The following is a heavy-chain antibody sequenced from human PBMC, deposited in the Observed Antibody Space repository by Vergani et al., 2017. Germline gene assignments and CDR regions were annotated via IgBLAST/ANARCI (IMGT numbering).Heavy chain of an antibody. D-gene: IGHD2-2*01. CDR1: GYTFTDYF. Sequence: QVQLVQSGAEVKKPGASVKVSCKASGYTFTDYFMHWVRQAPGQGLEWMGWINPNSGGTNYAQKFQGRVTMTRDTSISTAYMELSNLRSDDTAVYYCARVGTSSNRDYFDYWGQGTVVTVSS. CDR2: INPNSGGT. V-gene: IGHV1-2*02. CDR3: ARVGTSSNRDYFDY. J-gene: IGHJ4*02.